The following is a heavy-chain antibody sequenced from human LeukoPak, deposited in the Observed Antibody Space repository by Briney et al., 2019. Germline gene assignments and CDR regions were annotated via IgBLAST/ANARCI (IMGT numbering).Heavy chain of an antibody. J-gene: IGHJ4*02. D-gene: IGHD3-10*01. CDR2: ISSSGNTI. V-gene: IGHV3-48*03. CDR3: ARGTQSSVSGYFDF. Sequence: GGSLRLSCAASGFTFSSYDINWVRQAPGKGLEWVSYISSSGNTIYYADSVKGRFTISRDNAKNSLYLQMNSLRAEDTAVYYCARGTQSSVSGYFDFWGQGTLVTVSS. CDR1: GFTFSSYD.